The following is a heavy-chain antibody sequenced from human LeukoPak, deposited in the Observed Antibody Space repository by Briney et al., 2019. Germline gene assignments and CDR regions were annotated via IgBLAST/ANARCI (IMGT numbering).Heavy chain of an antibody. D-gene: IGHD6-19*01. Sequence: SVKVSCKASGGTFSSYAISWVRQAPGQGLEWMGGIIPIFGTANYAQKFQGRATMTEDTSTDTAYMELSSLRSEDTAVYYCATGGWYTFDYWGQGTLVTVSS. CDR3: ATGGWYTFDY. CDR2: IIPIFGTA. V-gene: IGHV1-69*06. CDR1: GGTFSSYA. J-gene: IGHJ4*02.